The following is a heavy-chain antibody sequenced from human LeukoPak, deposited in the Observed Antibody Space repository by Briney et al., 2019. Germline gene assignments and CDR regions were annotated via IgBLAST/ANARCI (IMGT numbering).Heavy chain of an antibody. CDR3: ARDERSRYYYMDV. J-gene: IGHJ6*03. CDR2: IYYSGST. Sequence: PSETLSVTCTVSGGSISSYYCSWIRQRPGKGLGWIGYIYYSGSTKYHPSLKSRATISVDTSKNQFSLKLSSVTAADTAVYYCARDERSRYYYMDVWGKGTTVTVSS. V-gene: IGHV4-59*01. CDR1: GGSISSYY.